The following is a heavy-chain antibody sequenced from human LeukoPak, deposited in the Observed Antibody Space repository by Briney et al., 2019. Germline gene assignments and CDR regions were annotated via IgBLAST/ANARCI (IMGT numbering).Heavy chain of an antibody. CDR3: AREWYYYDSSGGDFDY. CDR2: ISYDGSNK. D-gene: IGHD3-22*01. V-gene: IGHV3-30-3*01. Sequence: GGSLRLSCAAYGFTFSSYAMHWVRQAPGKGLEWVAVISYDGSNKYYADSVKGRFTISRDNSKNTLYLQMNSLRAEDTAVYYCAREWYYYDSSGGDFDYWGQGTLVTVSS. CDR1: GFTFSSYA. J-gene: IGHJ4*02.